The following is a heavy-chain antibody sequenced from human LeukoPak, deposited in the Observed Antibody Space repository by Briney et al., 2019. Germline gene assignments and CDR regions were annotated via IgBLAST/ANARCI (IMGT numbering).Heavy chain of an antibody. D-gene: IGHD3-16*01. CDR1: GGTFSSYA. J-gene: IGHJ2*01. CDR3: AGRQSLQTGGWYFDL. V-gene: IGHV1-8*02. CDR2: MNPNSGNT. Sequence: ASVKVSCKASGGTFSSYAISWVRQAPGQGLEWMGWMNPNSGNTGYAQKFQGRVTMTRNTSISTAYMELSSLRSEDTAVYYCAGRQSLQTGGWYFDLWGRGTLVTVSS.